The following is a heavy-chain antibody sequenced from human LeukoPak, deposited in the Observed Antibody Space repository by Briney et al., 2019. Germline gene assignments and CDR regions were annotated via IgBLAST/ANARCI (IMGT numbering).Heavy chain of an antibody. D-gene: IGHD3-9*01. V-gene: IGHV3-48*03. Sequence: PGGSLRLSCAASGFTFSSYEMNWVRQAPGKGLEWVSYISSSGSTIYYADSVKGRFTISRDNAKNSLYLQMNSLRAEDTAVYYCAGGALFDWLSFWGQGTLVTVSS. CDR2: ISSSGSTI. CDR1: GFTFSSYE. CDR3: AGGALFDWLSF. J-gene: IGHJ4*02.